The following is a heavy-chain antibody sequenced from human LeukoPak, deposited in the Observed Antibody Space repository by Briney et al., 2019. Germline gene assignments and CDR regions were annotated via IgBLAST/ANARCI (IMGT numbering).Heavy chain of an antibody. V-gene: IGHV4-34*01. Sequence: PSETLSLTCAVYGGSFSGYYWSWIRQPPGKGLEWIGEINHSGSTNYNPSLKSRVTISVDTSKNQFSLKLSSVTAADTAVYYCARGRCSSTSCYTPFYYYYGMDVWGQGTTVTVSS. CDR2: INHSGST. CDR1: GGSFSGYY. J-gene: IGHJ6*02. D-gene: IGHD2-2*02. CDR3: ARGRCSSTSCYTPFYYYYGMDV.